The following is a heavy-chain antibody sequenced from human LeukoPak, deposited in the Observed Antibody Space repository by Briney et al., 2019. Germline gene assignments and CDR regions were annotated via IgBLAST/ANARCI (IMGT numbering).Heavy chain of an antibody. Sequence: GGSLRLSCSGSGFTFSRYAIHWVRQAPGKGLEYVSAISTNGASTYYADSVKGRFTTSRDNSKNTVYLQMSSLSAEDTAVYYCVKGIGADSRWFDPWGQGTLVTVSS. J-gene: IGHJ5*02. CDR1: GFTFSRYA. V-gene: IGHV3-64D*06. CDR3: VKGIGADSRWFDP. D-gene: IGHD6-25*01. CDR2: ISTNGAST.